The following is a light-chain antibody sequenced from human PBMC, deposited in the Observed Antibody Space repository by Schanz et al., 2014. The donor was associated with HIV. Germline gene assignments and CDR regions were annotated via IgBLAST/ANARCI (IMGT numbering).Light chain of an antibody. J-gene: IGKJ4*01. CDR3: QQYNNWPLA. Sequence: EVVMTQSPATLSVSPGERATLSCRPSQSVDSKLAWYQQKTGQAPRLLIYGASTRATGIPARFSGSGSGTEFTLTISSLQSEDFAVYHCQQYNNWPLAFGGGTKVEIK. CDR1: QSVDSK. V-gene: IGKV3D-15*01. CDR2: GAS.